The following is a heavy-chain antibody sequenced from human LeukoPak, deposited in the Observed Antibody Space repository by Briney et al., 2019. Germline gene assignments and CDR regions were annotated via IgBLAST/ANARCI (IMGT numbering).Heavy chain of an antibody. CDR2: FDPEDGET. J-gene: IGHJ1*01. CDR1: GYTLTELS. D-gene: IGHD3-16*01. Sequence: GASVKVSCKVSGYTLTELSMHWVRQAPGKGLEWMGGFDPEDGETIYAQKFQGRVAMTEDTSTDTAYMELSSLRSEDTAVYYCATAGDGLWGSYQLYFQHWGQGTLVTVSS. V-gene: IGHV1-24*01. CDR3: ATAGDGLWGSYQLYFQH.